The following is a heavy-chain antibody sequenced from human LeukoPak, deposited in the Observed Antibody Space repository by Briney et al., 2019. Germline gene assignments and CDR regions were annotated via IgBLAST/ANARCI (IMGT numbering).Heavy chain of an antibody. CDR1: GFTFSSYA. CDR3: ARDYHPFITGTTGY. V-gene: IGHV3-30*04. D-gene: IGHD1-20*01. Sequence: GRSLRLSCAASGFTFSSYAMHWVRQAPGKGLEWVAVISYDGSNKYYADSVKGRFTISRDNSKNTLYLQMNSLRAEDTAVYYCARDYHPFITGTTGYWGQGTLATVSS. J-gene: IGHJ4*02. CDR2: ISYDGSNK.